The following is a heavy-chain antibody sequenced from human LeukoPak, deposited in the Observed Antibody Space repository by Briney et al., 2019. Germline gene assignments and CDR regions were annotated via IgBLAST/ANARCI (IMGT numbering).Heavy chain of an antibody. J-gene: IGHJ5*02. V-gene: IGHV4-34*01. CDR3: ARGGDAFDP. CDR2: INHSGST. Sequence: SETLSLTCAVYGGSFSGYYWSWIRQPPGKGLEWIGEINHSGSTNYNPSLKSRVTISVDTSKNQFSPKLSSVTAADTAVYYCARGGDAFDPWGQGTLVTVSS. CDR1: GGSFSGYY. D-gene: IGHD3-10*01.